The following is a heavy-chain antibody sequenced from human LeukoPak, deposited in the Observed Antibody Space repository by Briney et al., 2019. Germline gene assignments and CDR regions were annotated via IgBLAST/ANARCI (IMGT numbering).Heavy chain of an antibody. CDR3: AKGGGYGDYGDY. J-gene: IGHJ4*02. CDR1: GFTFSSYG. V-gene: IGHV3-33*06. CDR2: IWYDGSNK. Sequence: PEGSLRLSCAASGFTFSSYGMHWVRQAPGKGLEWVAVIWYDGSNKYYADSVKGRFTISRDNSKNTLYLQMNSLRAEDTAVYYCAKGGGYGDYGDYWGQGTRVTVSS. D-gene: IGHD1-26*01.